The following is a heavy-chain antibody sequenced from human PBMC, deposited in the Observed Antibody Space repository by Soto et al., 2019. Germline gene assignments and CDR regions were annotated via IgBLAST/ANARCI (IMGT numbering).Heavy chain of an antibody. V-gene: IGHV4-61*01. CDR3: ARLGYYDSSRYTRDF. Sequence: PWGTPSLTCTVSGGSVSSGSYYWSWIRQPPGKGLEWIGYIYYSGSTNYNPSLKSRVTISVDTSKNQFSLKLSSVTAADTAVYYCARLGYYDSSRYTRDFRGQVILVTV. CDR2: IYYSGST. D-gene: IGHD3-22*01. J-gene: IGHJ4*02. CDR1: GGSVSSGSYY.